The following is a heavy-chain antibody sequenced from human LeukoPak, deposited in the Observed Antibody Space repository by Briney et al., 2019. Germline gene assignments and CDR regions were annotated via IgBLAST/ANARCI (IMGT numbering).Heavy chain of an antibody. D-gene: IGHD2/OR15-2a*01. CDR2: ISHSGST. V-gene: IGHV4-34*01. CDR1: GGSFSAYY. J-gene: IGHJ6*03. Sequence: SETLSLTCAVHGGSFSAYYYSWSWIRQPPGRGLEWIGEISHSGSTNDNPSLKSRVTISIDTSKNQFSLRLSSVTAADTAVYYCARGVDDSATFFYSYYMDVWGKGTTVTVSS. CDR3: ARGVDDSATFFYSYYMDV.